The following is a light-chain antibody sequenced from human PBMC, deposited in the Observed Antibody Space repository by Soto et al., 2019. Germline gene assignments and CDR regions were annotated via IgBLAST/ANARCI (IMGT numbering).Light chain of an antibody. CDR1: TSNIGSNI. CDR3: AAWDGSLNGYV. V-gene: IGLV1-44*01. CDR2: NNN. J-gene: IGLJ1*01. Sequence: QSVLTQPPSASGTPGQRVTIPCSGSTSNIGSNIVNWYQQLPGTAPKLLIYNNNQRPSGVPDRFSGSNSDTSASLAISGLQSEDEAEFYCAAWDGSLNGYVFGTGTKLTVL.